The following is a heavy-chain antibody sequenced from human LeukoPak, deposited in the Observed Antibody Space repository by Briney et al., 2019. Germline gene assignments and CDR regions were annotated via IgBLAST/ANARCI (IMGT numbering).Heavy chain of an antibody. J-gene: IGHJ4*02. V-gene: IGHV4-34*01. CDR3: ARGELRYFDWLLRGTYFDY. CDR2: INHSGST. CDR1: GGSFSGYY. Sequence: KPSETLSLTCAVYGGSFSGYYWSWIRQPPGKGLEWIGEINHSGSTNYNPSLKSRVTISVDTSKNQFSLKLSSVTAADTAVYYRARGELRYFDWLLRGTYFDYWGQGTLVTVSS. D-gene: IGHD3-9*01.